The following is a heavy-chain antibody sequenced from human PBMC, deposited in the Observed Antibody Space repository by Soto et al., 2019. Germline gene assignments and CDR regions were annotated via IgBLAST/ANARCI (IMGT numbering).Heavy chain of an antibody. V-gene: IGHV5-51*01. CDR1: GYSFTSYW. CDR2: IYPGDSDT. J-gene: IGHJ5*02. CDR3: ARHLPAEDSSGYWKTNWFDP. Sequence: GESLKISCKGSGYSFTSYWIGWVRQMPGKGLEWMGIIYPGDSDTRYSPSFQGQVTISADKSISTAYLQWSSLKASDTAMYYCARHLPAEDSSGYWKTNWFDPWGQGTLVTVSS. D-gene: IGHD3-22*01.